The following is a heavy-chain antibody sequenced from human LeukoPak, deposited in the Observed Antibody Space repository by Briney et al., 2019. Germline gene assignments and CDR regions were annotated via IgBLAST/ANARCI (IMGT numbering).Heavy chain of an antibody. J-gene: IGHJ4*02. D-gene: IGHD3-10*01. CDR2: IYYSGST. V-gene: IGHV4-39*07. CDR3: ARGQARYYYGSGSYSFDY. Sequence: SETLSLTCTVSGDSISSSSYYWGWIRQPPGKGLEWIESIYYSGSTYYNPSLKSLVTISVDTSKNQFSLKLSSVTAADTAVYYCARGQARYYYGSGSYSFDYWGQGTLVTVSS. CDR1: GDSISSSSYY.